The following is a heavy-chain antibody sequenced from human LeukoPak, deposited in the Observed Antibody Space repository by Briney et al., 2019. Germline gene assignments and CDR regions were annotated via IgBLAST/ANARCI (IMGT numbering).Heavy chain of an antibody. CDR1: GGSFSGYY. CDR2: INHSGST. J-gene: IGHJ6*02. Sequence: PSETLSLTCAVYGGSFSGYYWSWIRQPPGKGLEWIGEINHSGSTNYNPSLKSRVTISVDTSKNQFSLKLSSVTAADTAVYYCARHKRGVVITIDYGMDVWGQGTTVTVSS. V-gene: IGHV4-34*01. D-gene: IGHD3-22*01. CDR3: ARHKRGVVITIDYGMDV.